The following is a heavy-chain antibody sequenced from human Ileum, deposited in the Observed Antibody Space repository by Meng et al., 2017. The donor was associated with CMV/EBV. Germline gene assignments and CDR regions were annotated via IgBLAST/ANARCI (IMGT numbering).Heavy chain of an antibody. J-gene: IGHJ3*02. CDR3: ARRSGRDIVVVPAAKGAFDI. Sequence: GGSLRLSCEASGFTFNIYPMTWVRQVLGKGLEWVSSIGSGGADLYYTDSVKGRFTISRDNSKNTLDLHMNSLRVEDTAVYYCARRSGRDIVVVPAAKGAFDIWGQGTMVTVSS. V-gene: IGHV3-23*01. CDR1: GFTFNIYP. D-gene: IGHD2-2*01. CDR2: IGSGGADL.